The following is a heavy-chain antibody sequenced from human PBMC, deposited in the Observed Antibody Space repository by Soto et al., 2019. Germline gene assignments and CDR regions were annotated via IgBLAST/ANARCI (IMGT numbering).Heavy chain of an antibody. D-gene: IGHD3-3*01. CDR3: TRDGDFYGMDV. CDR2: ATSQAFGGTT. CDR1: GFTSDDYA. Sequence: SLRLSCTFSGFTSDDYALTWVRQAPGKGLEWVAFATSQAFGGTTDYAASVKGRFTISRDDSTTVAYLQMNSLQAEDTAIYYCTRDGDFYGMDVWGQGTTVTVSS. V-gene: IGHV3-49*04. J-gene: IGHJ6*02.